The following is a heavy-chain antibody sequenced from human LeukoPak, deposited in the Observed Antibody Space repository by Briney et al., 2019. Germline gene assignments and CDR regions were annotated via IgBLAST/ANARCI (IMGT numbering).Heavy chain of an antibody. D-gene: IGHD4-11*01. CDR2: ISSSSNYI. Sequence: GGSLRLSCVASGLTFSSNNTNWVRHAPGQGLEWVSFISSSSNYIYYADSVKGRFTISRDNAKNSLLLQMNSLRAEDTAVYYCARGTPTTRDFDYWGQGTLVTVSS. V-gene: IGHV3-21*01. CDR1: GLTFSSNN. CDR3: ARGTPTTRDFDY. J-gene: IGHJ4*02.